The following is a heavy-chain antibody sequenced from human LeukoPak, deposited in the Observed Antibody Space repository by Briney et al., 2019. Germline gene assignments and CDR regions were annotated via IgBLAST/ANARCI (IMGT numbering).Heavy chain of an antibody. CDR3: ARQEMATISPYY. V-gene: IGHV5-51*01. J-gene: IGHJ4*02. D-gene: IGHD5-24*01. Sequence: GESLQISCKGSGYSFPNKWIGWVRQMPGKGLEWMGIIYPGDSDTRYSPSFQGQVTISADKSISTAYPQWSSLKASDTAMYYCARQEMATISPYYWGQGTLVTVSS. CDR2: IYPGDSDT. CDR1: GYSFPNKW.